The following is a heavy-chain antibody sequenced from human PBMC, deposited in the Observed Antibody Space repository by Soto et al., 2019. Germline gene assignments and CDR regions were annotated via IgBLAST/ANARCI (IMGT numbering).Heavy chain of an antibody. V-gene: IGHV1-18*01. Sequence: QVQLVQSGAEVKKPGASVKVSCKASGYTFSNYGLSWVRQAPGQGLEWMGWISAYNGNTIYAQKFQGRVTMTTDISTSTAYMDLRSLKSDDTAVFYCARKYLGAFDIWGQGTLVTVS. CDR2: ISAYNGNT. D-gene: IGHD2-2*01. CDR3: ARKYLGAFDI. J-gene: IGHJ3*02. CDR1: GYTFSNYG.